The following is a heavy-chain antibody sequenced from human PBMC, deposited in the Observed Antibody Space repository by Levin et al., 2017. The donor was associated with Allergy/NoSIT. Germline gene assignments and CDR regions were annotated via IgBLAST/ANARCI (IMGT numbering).Heavy chain of an antibody. D-gene: IGHD2-15*01. CDR2: IYYTGNT. CDR1: GDSISTNIYY. CDR3: ARLAASLGCLPLYYFGY. V-gene: IGHV4-39*01. Sequence: PSETLSLTCTVSGDSISTNIYYWGWVRQPPGKGLEWIGSIYYTGNTYYNPSLKSRVTISLDTSKNQFSLKLSSMTAADTAVYSCARLAASLGCLPLYYFGYWGPGNLVTVSS. J-gene: IGHJ4*01.